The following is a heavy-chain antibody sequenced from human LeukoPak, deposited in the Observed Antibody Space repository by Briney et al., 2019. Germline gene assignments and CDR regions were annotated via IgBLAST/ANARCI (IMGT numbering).Heavy chain of an antibody. J-gene: IGHJ4*02. CDR3: AKGPHLYCSSTSCPFDY. D-gene: IGHD2-2*01. CDR2: ISGSGGST. Sequence: GGSLRLSFAASGFTFSSYAMSWVRQAPGKGLEWVSAISGSGGSTYYADSVKGRFTISRDNSKNTLYLQMNSLRAEDTAVYYCAKGPHLYCSSTSCPFDYWGQGTLVTVSS. V-gene: IGHV3-23*01. CDR1: GFTFSSYA.